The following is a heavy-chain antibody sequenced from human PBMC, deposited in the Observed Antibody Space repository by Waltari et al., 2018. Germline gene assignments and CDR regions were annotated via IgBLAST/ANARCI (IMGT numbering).Heavy chain of an antibody. Sequence: QLQVQESGSGLVKPSQTLSLTCAVSGDSISSGPYAWSWIRQPPGKGLEWIGYISHSGNLYYNPSLKGRVTMSVDRSKKQFSLKLSSVTAADTAVYYCAVSGSYPGSDYWGQGTLVTVSS. CDR2: ISHSGNL. J-gene: IGHJ4*02. V-gene: IGHV4-30-2*01. CDR3: AVSGSYPGSDY. CDR1: GDSISSGPYA. D-gene: IGHD1-26*01.